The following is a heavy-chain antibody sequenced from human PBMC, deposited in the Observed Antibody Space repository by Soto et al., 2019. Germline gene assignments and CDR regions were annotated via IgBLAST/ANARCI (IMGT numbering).Heavy chain of an antibody. J-gene: IGHJ4*02. CDR3: AREGTVASYSFDF. Sequence: QVQLVQSGAEVKRPGSSVKVSCKASGCTFNNYALSWVRQAPGQGLEWVGGIIANCNTANYAQKFQGRVTLTADESTSTAYRELRSLRPDDTAVYYCAREGTVASYSFDFRGQGALVTVST. D-gene: IGHD4-4*01. CDR2: IIANCNTA. CDR1: GCTFNNYA. V-gene: IGHV1-69*01.